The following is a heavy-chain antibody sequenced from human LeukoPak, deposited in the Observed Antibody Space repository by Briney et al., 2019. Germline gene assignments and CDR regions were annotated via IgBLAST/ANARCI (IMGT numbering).Heavy chain of an antibody. CDR1: GFTVSSNY. CDR2: TYSGGDT. Sequence: GRSLRLSCAASGFTVSSNYMGWVRQAPGKGLEWVAATYSGGDTDHADSVKGRFTISRDNSRNMLYLQMNSLRTEDTAVYCCARGRMVGATKGGFDYWGQGTLVNVSS. V-gene: IGHV3-66*02. CDR3: ARGRMVGATKGGFDY. J-gene: IGHJ4*02. D-gene: IGHD1-26*01.